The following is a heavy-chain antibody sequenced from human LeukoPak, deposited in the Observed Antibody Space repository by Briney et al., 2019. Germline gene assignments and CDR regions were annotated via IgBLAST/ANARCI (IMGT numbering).Heavy chain of an antibody. Sequence: GASVKVSCKASGYTFTSYYMHWVRQAPGQGLEWMGWISAYNGNTNYAQKLQGRVTMTTDTSTSTAYMELRSLTSDDTAVYYCARDFPKIDYWGQGTLVTVSS. CDR2: ISAYNGNT. CDR3: ARDFPKIDY. CDR1: GYTFTSYY. J-gene: IGHJ4*02. V-gene: IGHV1-18*04.